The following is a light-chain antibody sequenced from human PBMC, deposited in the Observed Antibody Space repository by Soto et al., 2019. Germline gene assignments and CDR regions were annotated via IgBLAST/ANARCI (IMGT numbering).Light chain of an antibody. V-gene: IGKV3-11*01. J-gene: IGKJ4*01. CDR1: QSISTY. Sequence: EIVLTQSPATLSLSPGERATLSCRASQSISTYLAWYQQKPCQAPRLLIYDVSNRATGIPARFSGSGSGTDFTLTISSLEPEDFAIYYCQQRSDRPLTFGGGTKVEIK. CDR2: DVS. CDR3: QQRSDRPLT.